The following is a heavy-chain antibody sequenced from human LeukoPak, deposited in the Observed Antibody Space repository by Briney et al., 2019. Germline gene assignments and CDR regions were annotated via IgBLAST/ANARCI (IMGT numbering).Heavy chain of an antibody. V-gene: IGHV4-39*01. Sequence: NPSEILSLTCTVSGGSITSSKYYWDWIRQPPGKGLEWIGSIHYTGITYYNPSLKTRVTISVDTSKNQFSLTLSSVTAADTSVYYCVSRRGDGDYRPDYWGQGTLVTVSS. CDR3: VSRRGDGDYRPDY. D-gene: IGHD4-17*01. CDR1: GGSITSSKYY. CDR2: IHYTGIT. J-gene: IGHJ4*02.